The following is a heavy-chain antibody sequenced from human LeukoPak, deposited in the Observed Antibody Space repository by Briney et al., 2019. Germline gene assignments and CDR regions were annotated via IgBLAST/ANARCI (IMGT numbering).Heavy chain of an antibody. D-gene: IGHD3-10*01. Sequence: SETLSLTCTVPGGSISSYYWGWIRLPPGKGLEWIGYISYSGSTTYIPSLKSRVTILVDTSKKQFSLKLSSVTAADTAVYYCVRITQGTIDYWGRGTLVTVSS. V-gene: IGHV4-59*01. CDR1: GGSISSYY. CDR3: VRITQGTIDY. CDR2: ISYSGST. J-gene: IGHJ4*02.